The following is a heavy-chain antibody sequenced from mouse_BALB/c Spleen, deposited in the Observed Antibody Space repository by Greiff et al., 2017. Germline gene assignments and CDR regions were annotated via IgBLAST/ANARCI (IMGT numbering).Heavy chain of an antibody. CDR2: ISDGGSYT. J-gene: IGHJ3*01. D-gene: IGHD2-10*02. V-gene: IGHV5-4*02. CDR1: GFTFSDYY. CDR3: ARAYGNYASFAY. Sequence: EVNVVESGGGLVKPGGSLKLSCAASGFTFSDYYMYWVRQTPEKRLEWVATISDGGSYTYYPDSVKGRFTISRDNAKNNLYLQMSSLKSEDTAMYYCARAYGNYASFAYWGQGTLVTVSA.